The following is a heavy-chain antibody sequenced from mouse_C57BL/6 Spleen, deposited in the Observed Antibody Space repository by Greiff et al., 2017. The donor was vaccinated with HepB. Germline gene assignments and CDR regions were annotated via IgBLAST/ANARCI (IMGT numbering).Heavy chain of an antibody. CDR2: IRSKSNNYAT. D-gene: IGHD4-1*01. Sequence: EVMLVESGGGLVQPKGSLKLSCAASGFSFNTYAMNWVRQAPGKGLEWVARIRSKSNNYATYYADSVKDRFTISRDDSESMLYLQMNNLKTEDTAMYYCVRHAGGAFDYWGQGTTLTVSS. CDR1: GFSFNTYA. CDR3: VRHAGGAFDY. J-gene: IGHJ2*01. V-gene: IGHV10-1*01.